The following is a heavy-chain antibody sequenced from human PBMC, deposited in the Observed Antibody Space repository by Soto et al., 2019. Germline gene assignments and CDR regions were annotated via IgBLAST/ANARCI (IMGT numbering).Heavy chain of an antibody. CDR3: SRGPGRDSSGWYGRSYYYYGMDV. D-gene: IGHD6-19*01. CDR1: GFTFSSYW. CDR2: IKQDGSEK. Sequence: EVQLVESGGGLVQPGGSLRLSCAASGFTFSSYWMSWVRQAPGKGLEWVANIKQDGSEKYYVDSVKGRFTISRDNAKNSLYLQMNSLSAEDTAVYYCSRGPGRDSSGWYGRSYYYYGMDVWGQGTTVTVSS. J-gene: IGHJ6*02. V-gene: IGHV3-7*05.